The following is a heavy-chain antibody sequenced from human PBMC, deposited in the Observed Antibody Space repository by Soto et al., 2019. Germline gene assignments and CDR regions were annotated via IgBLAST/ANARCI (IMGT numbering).Heavy chain of an antibody. CDR2: FSGKNSRT. V-gene: IGHV3-23*01. Sequence: GGSLRLSCAASGFTFSNYAMTWVRQTPGKGLEWVSTFSGKNSRTYYADSVKGRFTISRDNSKNTLYLQMNSLRAEDTAVYYCTKDWTGDRCPCMDVWGQGTTVTVSS. D-gene: IGHD2-8*02. CDR1: GFTFSNYA. CDR3: TKDWTGDRCPCMDV. J-gene: IGHJ6*02.